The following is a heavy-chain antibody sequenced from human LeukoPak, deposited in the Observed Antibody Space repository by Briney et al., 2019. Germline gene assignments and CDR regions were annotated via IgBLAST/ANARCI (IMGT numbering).Heavy chain of an antibody. Sequence: GGSLRLSCAASGFTVSSNYMSWVRQAPGKGPEWVAAIRGGGHGPFYADSVRGRFTISRDNSKYTLFLQMDSLRAEDTAVYYCARDPNGDYVGAFDMWGPGKMVTVSS. CDR2: IRGGGHGP. CDR1: GFTVSSNY. J-gene: IGHJ3*02. V-gene: IGHV3-23*01. CDR3: ARDPNGDYVGAFDM. D-gene: IGHD4-17*01.